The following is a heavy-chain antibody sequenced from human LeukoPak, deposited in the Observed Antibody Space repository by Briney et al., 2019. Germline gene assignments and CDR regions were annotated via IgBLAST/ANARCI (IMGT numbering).Heavy chain of an antibody. CDR3: ARGGPPYYFDY. V-gene: IGHV3-30*03. CDR1: GSTFDTYG. J-gene: IGHJ4*02. Sequence: GRSLRLSCAASGSTFDTYGMHWVRQAPGKGLEWVAVISHDGVDKYYADSVKGRFTISRDNSKNTLYLQMNSLRAEDTAVYYCARGGPPYYFDYWGQGTLVTVSS. CDR2: ISHDGVDK.